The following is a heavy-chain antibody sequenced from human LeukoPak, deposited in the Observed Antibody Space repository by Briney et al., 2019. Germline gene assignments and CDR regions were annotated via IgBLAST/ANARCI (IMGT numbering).Heavy chain of an antibody. CDR2: ISHSGGT. Sequence: PSGTLSLTCAVSGYSISSGYWWSWVRQSPGKGLEWIGEISHSGGTNYNPSLKSRVTISLDKSTNQLSLQLTSVTAADTAVYHCARAGDYCLEHWGQGILVSVSS. V-gene: IGHV4-4*02. J-gene: IGHJ4*02. CDR3: ARAGDYCLEH. CDR1: GYSISSGYW. D-gene: IGHD2-15*01.